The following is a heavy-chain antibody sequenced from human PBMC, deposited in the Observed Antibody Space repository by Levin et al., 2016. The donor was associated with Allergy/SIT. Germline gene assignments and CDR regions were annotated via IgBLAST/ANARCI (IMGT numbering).Heavy chain of an antibody. CDR2: INAGNGNT. Sequence: WVRQAPGQRLEWMGWINAGNGNTKYSQKFQGRVTITRDTSASTAYMELSSLRSEDTAVYYCARDFPPDWDLGAAAGTPTEYFQHWGQGTLVTVSS. CDR3: ARDFPPDWDLGAAAGTPTEYFQH. D-gene: IGHD6-13*01. V-gene: IGHV1-3*01. J-gene: IGHJ1*01.